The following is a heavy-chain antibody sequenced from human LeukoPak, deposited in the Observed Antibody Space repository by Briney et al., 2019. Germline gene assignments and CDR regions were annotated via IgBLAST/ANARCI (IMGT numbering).Heavy chain of an antibody. J-gene: IGHJ4*02. D-gene: IGHD6-19*01. CDR2: IIPIFGTA. Sequence: ASVKVSCKASGYTFTSNYIHWVRQAPGQGLEWMGGIIPIFGTANYAQKFQGRVTITADESTSTAYMELSSLRSEDTAVYYCAGNLIAVAGTNDYWGQGTLVTVSS. CDR3: AGNLIAVAGTNDY. CDR1: GYTFTSNY. V-gene: IGHV1-69*13.